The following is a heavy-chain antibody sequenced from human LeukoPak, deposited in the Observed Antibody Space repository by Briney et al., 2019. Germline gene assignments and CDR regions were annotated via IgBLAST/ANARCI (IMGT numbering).Heavy chain of an antibody. CDR1: GFTFSSYW. J-gene: IGHJ6*02. Sequence: GGSLRLSCTASGFTFSSYWMSWVRQAPGKGLEWVANIKQDGSEKDYVDSVKGRFTISRDNPKNSLYLQMNSLRAEDTAVYYCARYCGGDCYGMDVWGQGTTVTVSS. CDR2: IKQDGSEK. D-gene: IGHD2-21*02. V-gene: IGHV3-7*01. CDR3: ARYCGGDCYGMDV.